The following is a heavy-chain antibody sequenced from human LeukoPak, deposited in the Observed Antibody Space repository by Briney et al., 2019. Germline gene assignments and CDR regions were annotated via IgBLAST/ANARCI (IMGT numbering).Heavy chain of an antibody. CDR2: ISWNSGSI. CDR3: AKNRRPRWELDAFDI. V-gene: IGHV3-9*03. D-gene: IGHD1-26*01. J-gene: IGHJ3*02. Sequence: PGGSLRLSCAASGFTFDDYAMHWVRQAPGKGLEWVSGISWNSGSIGYADSVKGRFTISRDNAKNSLYLQMNSLRAEDMALYYCAKNRRPRWELDAFDIWGQGTMVTVSS. CDR1: GFTFDDYA.